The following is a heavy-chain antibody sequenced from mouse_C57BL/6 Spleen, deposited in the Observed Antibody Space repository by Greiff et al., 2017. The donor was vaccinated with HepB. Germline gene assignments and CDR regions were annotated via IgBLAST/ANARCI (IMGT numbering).Heavy chain of an antibody. Sequence: VQLVESGPGLVQPSQSLSITCTVSGFSLTSYGVHWVRQSPGKGLEWLGVIWRGGSTDYNAAFMSRLSITKDNSKSQVFFKMNSLQADDTAIYYCAKNHYGSSYGFAYWGQGTLVTVSA. J-gene: IGHJ3*01. CDR2: IWRGGST. CDR3: AKNHYGSSYGFAY. V-gene: IGHV2-5*01. CDR1: GFSLTSYG. D-gene: IGHD1-1*01.